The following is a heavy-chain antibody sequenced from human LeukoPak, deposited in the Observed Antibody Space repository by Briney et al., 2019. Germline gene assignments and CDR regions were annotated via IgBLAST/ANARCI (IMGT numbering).Heavy chain of an antibody. CDR3: ARVDYGDYGFDY. J-gene: IGHJ4*02. V-gene: IGHV3-66*01. D-gene: IGHD4-17*01. Sequence: GGSLTLSCAASGFSFSNYGMSWFRQAPGKGLEWVSVIYSGGSTYYADSVKGRFTISRDNSKNTLYLQMNSLRAEDTAVYYCARVDYGDYGFDYWGQGTLVTVSS. CDR1: GFSFSNYG. CDR2: IYSGGST.